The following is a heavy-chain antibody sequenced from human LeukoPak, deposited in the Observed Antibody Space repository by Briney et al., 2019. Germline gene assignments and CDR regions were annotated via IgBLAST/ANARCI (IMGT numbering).Heavy chain of an antibody. CDR2: IIPIFGTA. CDR3: ARGEDDATSYYYMDV. J-gene: IGHJ6*03. D-gene: IGHD1-1*01. V-gene: IGHV1-69*13. Sequence: ASVKVSXKASGGTFSSYAISWVRQAPGQGLEWMGGIIPIFGTANYAQKFQGRVTITADESTSTAYMELSSLRSEDTAVYYCARGEDDATSYYYMDVWGKGTTVTVSS. CDR1: GGTFSSYA.